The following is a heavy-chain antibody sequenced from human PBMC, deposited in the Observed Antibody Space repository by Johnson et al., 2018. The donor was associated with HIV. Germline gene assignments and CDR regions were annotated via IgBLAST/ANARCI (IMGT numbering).Heavy chain of an antibody. CDR3: ASIDAFDI. CDR1: GFTFSSYG. V-gene: IGHV3-30*03. Sequence: QVQLVESGGGVVQPGRSLRLSCAASGFTFSSYGMHWVRQAPGKGLEWVAVISYDGSNKHYADSVKGRFTISRDNSKNTLYLQMNSLRAEDTAVYYCASIDAFDIWGQGTMVTVSS. CDR2: ISYDGSNK. J-gene: IGHJ3*02.